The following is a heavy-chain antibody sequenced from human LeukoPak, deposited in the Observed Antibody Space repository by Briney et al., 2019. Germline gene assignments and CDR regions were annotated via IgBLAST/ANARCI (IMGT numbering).Heavy chain of an antibody. J-gene: IGHJ6*03. V-gene: IGHV3-30*04. Sequence: GRSLRLSCAASGFTFSSYAMHWVRQAPGKGLEWVAVISYDGSNKYYADSVKGRFTISRDNSKNTLYLQMNSLRAEDTAVYYCTTSGYDALHYSSYYMDVWGKGTTVTVSS. D-gene: IGHD5-12*01. CDR2: ISYDGSNK. CDR1: GFTFSSYA. CDR3: TTSGYDALHYSSYYMDV.